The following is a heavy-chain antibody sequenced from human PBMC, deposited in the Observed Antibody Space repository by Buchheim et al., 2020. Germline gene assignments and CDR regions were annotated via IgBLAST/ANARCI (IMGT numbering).Heavy chain of an antibody. J-gene: IGHJ6*02. CDR3: ARALWGYDFYYYYGMDV. Sequence: QVQLVQSGAEVNKPGASVKVSCKASGYTFTGYYMHWVRQAPGQGLEWMGWINPNSGGTNYAQKFQGWVTMTRNTSISTAYMELSSLRSEDTAVYYCARALWGYDFYYYYGMDVWGQGTT. CDR2: INPNSGGT. D-gene: IGHD5-18*01. V-gene: IGHV1-2*04. CDR1: GYTFTGYY.